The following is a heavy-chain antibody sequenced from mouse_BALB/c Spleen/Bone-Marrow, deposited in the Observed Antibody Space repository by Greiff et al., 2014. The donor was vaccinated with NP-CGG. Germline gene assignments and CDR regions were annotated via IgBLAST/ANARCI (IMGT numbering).Heavy chain of an antibody. Sequence: VQLQQSGAGLVKPGASVKFSCTASGFNFKSYYMHWVRQSPEQGLEWIGWIDTANGNTYYDPKVQGRSTITRDTAYNTAYLQLSSLTSEDTAIYYCARRYGNCPFDYWGQGTTLTVSS. D-gene: IGHD1-1*01. J-gene: IGHJ2*01. CDR3: ARRYGNCPFDY. V-gene: IGHV14-3*02. CDR2: IDTANGNT. CDR1: GFNFKSYY.